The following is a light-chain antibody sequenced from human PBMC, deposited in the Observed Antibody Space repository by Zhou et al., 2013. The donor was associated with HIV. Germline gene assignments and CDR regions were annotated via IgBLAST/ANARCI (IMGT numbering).Light chain of an antibody. J-gene: IGLJ2*01. CDR3: GAWDSSLSGVV. CDR2: EHD. V-gene: IGLV1-51*02. Sequence: QSVLTQPPSVSAGPRTEGHQSPALETTPTLGIIMCPGISNLPGTAPKLLIFEHDKRPSGIPDRFSGSKSGTSATLDIAGLQTGDEADYYCGAWDSSLSGVVFGGGTKLIVL. CDR1: TPTLGII.